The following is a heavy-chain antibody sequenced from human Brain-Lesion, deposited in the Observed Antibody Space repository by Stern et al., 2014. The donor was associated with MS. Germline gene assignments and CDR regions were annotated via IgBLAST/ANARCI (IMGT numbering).Heavy chain of an antibody. Sequence: VQLVESGGGVVQPGSSLRLSCAASGFTFSDCNLHWVRQAPGKGLQWVGGISNDGSSQYYADFVKGRLTISRDNSEKTLFLQMNSLRAEDTAVYYCARGPLDSKKYLLGFDYWGQGTLVTVSS. J-gene: IGHJ4*02. D-gene: IGHD3-22*01. CDR1: GFTFSDCN. CDR3: ARGPLDSKKYLLGFDY. CDR2: ISNDGSSQ. V-gene: IGHV3-30-3*01.